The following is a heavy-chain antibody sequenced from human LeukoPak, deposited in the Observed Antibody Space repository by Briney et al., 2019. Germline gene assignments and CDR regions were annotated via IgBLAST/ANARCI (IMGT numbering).Heavy chain of an antibody. D-gene: IGHD3-22*01. Sequence: GGSLRLSCAASGFTFSSYAMSWVRQAPGKGLEWVANIKQDGSEKYYVDSVKGRFTISRDNAKNSLYLQMNSLRAEDTAVYYCARVSAYYYDSSGNYGMDVWGQGTTVTVSS. CDR2: IKQDGSEK. J-gene: IGHJ6*02. V-gene: IGHV3-7*04. CDR1: GFTFSSYA. CDR3: ARVSAYYYDSSGNYGMDV.